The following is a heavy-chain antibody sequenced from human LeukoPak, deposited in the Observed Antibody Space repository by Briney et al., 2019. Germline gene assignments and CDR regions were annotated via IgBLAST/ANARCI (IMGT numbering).Heavy chain of an antibody. J-gene: IGHJ4*02. CDR2: FDPEDGQT. CDR1: GYTLTELS. V-gene: IGHV1-24*01. CDR3: ASEPEYYGLGSPFHY. D-gene: IGHD3-10*01. Sequence: ASVKVSCKVYGYTLTELSMHWVRQAPGKGLEWMGGFDPEDGQTIYAQKFQGRVTMTEDTSTNTAYMELSSLRSEDTAVYYCASEPEYYGLGSPFHYWDQGTLVTVSS.